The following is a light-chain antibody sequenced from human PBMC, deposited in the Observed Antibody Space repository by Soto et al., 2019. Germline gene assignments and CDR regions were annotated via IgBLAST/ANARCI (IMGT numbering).Light chain of an antibody. Sequence: QSVLTQPASVSGSPGQSITISCVGTSGDIGDYNYVSWYQQHPGKDPKVIIYDVSNRPSGVSYRFSGTKSGNTASLTVSGLQAEDEADYYCCSYTRSGTLIFGTGTKVTVL. CDR1: SGDIGDYNY. V-gene: IGLV2-14*01. CDR3: CSYTRSGTLI. J-gene: IGLJ1*01. CDR2: DVS.